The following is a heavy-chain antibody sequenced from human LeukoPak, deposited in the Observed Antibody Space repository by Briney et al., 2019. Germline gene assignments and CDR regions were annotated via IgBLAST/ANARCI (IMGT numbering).Heavy chain of an antibody. V-gene: IGHV4-59*08. CDR1: GGSISSYY. CDR3: ARLVGVATSNNWFDP. Sequence: PSETLSLTCTVSGGSISSYYWSWIRQPPGKGLEWIGYIYYSGSTNYNPSLKRRVTISVDTSKNQFSLKLSSVTAADTAVYYCARLVGVATSNNWFDPWGQGTLVAVSS. D-gene: IGHD5-12*01. CDR2: IYYSGST. J-gene: IGHJ5*02.